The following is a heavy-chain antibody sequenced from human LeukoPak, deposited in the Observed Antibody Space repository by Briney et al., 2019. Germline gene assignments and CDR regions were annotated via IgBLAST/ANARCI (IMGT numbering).Heavy chain of an antibody. D-gene: IGHD2-2*01. J-gene: IGHJ3*02. CDR2: MNPNSGNT. CDR1: GYTFTSYD. CDR3: ARIGYCSSTSCFVDAFDI. V-gene: IGHV1-8*03. Sequence: ASVKVSCKASGYTFTSYDINWVRQATRQGLEWMGWMNPNSGNTGYAQKFQGRVTITRNTSISTAYMELSSLRSEDTAVYYCARIGYCSSTSCFVDAFDIWGQGTMVTVSS.